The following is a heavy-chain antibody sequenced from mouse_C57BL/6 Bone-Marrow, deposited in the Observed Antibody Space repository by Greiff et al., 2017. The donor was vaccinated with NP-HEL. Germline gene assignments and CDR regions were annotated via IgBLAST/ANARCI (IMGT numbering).Heavy chain of an antibody. CDR1: GYTFTSYW. CDR3: ARRDYYGSSFGAMDY. CDR2: IHPNSSST. J-gene: IGHJ4*01. Sequence: QAQLQQPGAELVKPGASVKLSCKASGYTFTSYWMHWVKQRPGQGLEWIGMIHPNSSSTNYNEKFKSKATLTVDKSSSTAYMQLSSLTSEDSAVYYCARRDYYGSSFGAMDYWGQGTSVTVSS. V-gene: IGHV1-64*01. D-gene: IGHD1-1*01.